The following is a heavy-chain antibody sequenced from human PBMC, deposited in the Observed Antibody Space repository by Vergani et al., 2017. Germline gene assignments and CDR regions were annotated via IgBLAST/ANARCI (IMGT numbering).Heavy chain of an antibody. J-gene: IGHJ4*02. CDR2: IYYSGST. CDR3: ARSDIVVVPAATPFDY. CDR1: GGSISSYY. D-gene: IGHD2-2*01. Sequence: QVQLQESGPGLVKPSETLSLTCTVSGGSISSYYWSWIRQPPGKGLEWIGYIYYSGSTNYNPSLKSRVTIAVDTSKNQFSLKLISVTAADTAVYYCARSDIVVVPAATPFDYWGQGTLVTVSS. V-gene: IGHV4-59*01.